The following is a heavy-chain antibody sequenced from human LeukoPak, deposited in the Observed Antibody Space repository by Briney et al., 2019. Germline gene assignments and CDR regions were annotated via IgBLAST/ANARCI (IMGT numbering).Heavy chain of an antibody. Sequence: GGSLRLSCAASGFTFSSYWMSWVRQAPGKGLEWVANIKQDGSEKYYVDSVKGRFTISRDNVKNSLYLQMNSLRAEDTAVYYCARVAARDNYYYYYMDVWGKGTTVTVSS. CDR3: ARVAARDNYYYYYMDV. CDR1: GFTFSSYW. J-gene: IGHJ6*03. V-gene: IGHV3-7*04. CDR2: IKQDGSEK. D-gene: IGHD6-6*01.